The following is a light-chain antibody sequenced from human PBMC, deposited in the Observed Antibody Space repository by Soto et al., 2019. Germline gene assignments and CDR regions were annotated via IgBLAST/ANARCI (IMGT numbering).Light chain of an antibody. J-gene: IGKJ5*01. CDR1: KRISRW. V-gene: IGKV1-39*01. CDR2: AAS. CDR3: QQSYSNTPT. Sequence: DLQMTQSPSALSGSVGDRVTITWRASKRISRWLAWYQQKPGKAPKLLIYAASSLQSGVPSRFRGSGSGTDFTLTISSLQTEDFATYYCQQSYSNTPTFGHGTRLEIK.